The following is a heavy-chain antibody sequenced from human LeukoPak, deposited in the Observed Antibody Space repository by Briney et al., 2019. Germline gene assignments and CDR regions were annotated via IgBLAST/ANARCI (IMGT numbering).Heavy chain of an antibody. J-gene: IGHJ5*02. V-gene: IGHV1-3*01. CDR3: ARSAERGSWYVSGGKFDP. CDR1: GYTFTSYA. Sequence: GASVTVSCKASGYTFTSYAMHWVRQAPGQRLEWMGWINAGNGNTKYSQKFQGRVTITRDTSASTAYMELSSLRSEDTAVYYCARSAERGSWYVSGGKFDPWGQGTLVTVSS. CDR2: INAGNGNT. D-gene: IGHD6-13*01.